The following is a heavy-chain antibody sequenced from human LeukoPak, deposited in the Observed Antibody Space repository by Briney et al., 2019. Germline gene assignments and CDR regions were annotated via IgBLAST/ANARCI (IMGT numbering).Heavy chain of an antibody. CDR1: GFTFSSYE. CDR3: AREYYDILTGYYKYYFDY. CDR2: ISSSGSTI. J-gene: IGHJ4*02. D-gene: IGHD3-9*01. Sequence: PGGSLRLSCAASGFTFSSYEMNWVRQAPGKGLEWVSYISSSGSTIYYADSVKGRFTISRDNAKNSLYLQMNSLRAEDTAVYYCAREYYDILTGYYKYYFDYWGQGTLVTVSS. V-gene: IGHV3-48*03.